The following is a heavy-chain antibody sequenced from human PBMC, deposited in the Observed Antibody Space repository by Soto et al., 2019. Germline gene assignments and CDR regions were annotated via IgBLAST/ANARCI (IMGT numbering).Heavy chain of an antibody. CDR1: GFTFSNSA. Sequence: QMQVVQSGPEVKKPETSVKVPCKTSGFTFSNSAVQWVRQARGQRLEWIGWIIIASGQTNYAQNLQERITITRDMATITAYRELSSLRAEDTAIYYCAAELYTEGRCCSLNIWGQGTMVTVSS. D-gene: IGHD2-21*02. V-gene: IGHV1-58*01. CDR2: IIIASGQT. J-gene: IGHJ3*02. CDR3: AAELYTEGRCCSLNI.